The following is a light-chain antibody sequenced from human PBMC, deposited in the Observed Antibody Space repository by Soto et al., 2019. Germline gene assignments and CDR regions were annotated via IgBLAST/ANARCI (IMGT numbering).Light chain of an antibody. J-gene: IGLJ1*01. V-gene: IGLV1-40*01. CDR1: SSNIGAGYD. Sequence: QHVLTQPPSVSGAPGQRVTISCTGSSSNIGAGYDVHWYQQLPGTAPKLLIYGNSNRPSGVPDRFSGSKSGTSASLAITGLQAKDEADYYGQSYDIGLSGYVFGTGTKLTVL. CDR2: GNS. CDR3: QSYDIGLSGYV.